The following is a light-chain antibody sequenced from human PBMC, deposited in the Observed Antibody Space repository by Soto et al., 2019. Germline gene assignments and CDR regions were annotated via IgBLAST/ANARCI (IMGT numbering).Light chain of an antibody. V-gene: IGKV1-16*01. CDR3: QQYHSYPAS. Sequence: DIQMTQSPSSLSASVGDRVTITGRASQGISSFLAWFQQKPGKAPKSLIYDASTLQSGVSSRFSGSGSDTHFTLTISSLQPEDFATYYCQQYHSYPASFGQGTKVEIK. J-gene: IGKJ1*01. CDR2: DAS. CDR1: QGISSF.